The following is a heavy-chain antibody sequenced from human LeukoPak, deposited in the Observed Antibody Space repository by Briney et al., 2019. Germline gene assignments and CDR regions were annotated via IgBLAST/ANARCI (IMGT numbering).Heavy chain of an antibody. J-gene: IGHJ4*02. V-gene: IGHV1-24*01. CDR2: FDPEDGET. D-gene: IGHD3-3*01. CDR3: ATAIPDYDFWSGCV. Sequence: GASVKVSCKVSGYTLTELSMHWVRQAPGKGLEWMGGFDPEDGETIYAQKFQGRVTMTEDTFTDTAYVELSSLRSEDTAVYYCATAIPDYDFWSGCVWGQGTLVTVSS. CDR1: GYTLTELS.